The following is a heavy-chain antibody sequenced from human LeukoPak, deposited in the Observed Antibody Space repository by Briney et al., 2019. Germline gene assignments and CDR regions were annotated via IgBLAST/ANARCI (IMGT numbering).Heavy chain of an antibody. CDR1: GGSFSGYY. CDR2: INHSGST. V-gene: IGHV4-34*01. D-gene: IGHD3-16*01. Sequence: SETLSLTCAVYGGSFSGYYWSWIRQPPGKGLEWIGEINHSGSTNYNPSLKSRVTISVDTSKNQFSLKLSSVTAADTAVYYCAKWSLTLGVYYWGQGTLVTVSS. J-gene: IGHJ4*02. CDR3: AKWSLTLGVYY.